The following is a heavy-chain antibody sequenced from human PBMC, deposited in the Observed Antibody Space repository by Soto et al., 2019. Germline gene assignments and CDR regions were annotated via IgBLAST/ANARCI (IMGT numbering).Heavy chain of an antibody. CDR2: IYPGDSDT. J-gene: IGHJ3*02. D-gene: IGHD4-17*01. Sequence: GESLKISCKGSGYSFTSYWIGWVRQMPGKGLEWMGIIYPGDSDTRYSPSFQGQVTISADKSISTAYLQWSSLKASDTAMYYCARQVDGDYAYRRYDAFDIWGQGTMVTV. CDR1: GYSFTSYW. CDR3: ARQVDGDYAYRRYDAFDI. V-gene: IGHV5-51*01.